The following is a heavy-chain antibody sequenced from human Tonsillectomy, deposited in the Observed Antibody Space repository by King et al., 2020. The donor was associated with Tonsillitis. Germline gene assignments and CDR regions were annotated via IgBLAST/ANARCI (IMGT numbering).Heavy chain of an antibody. J-gene: IGHJ4*02. D-gene: IGHD1-26*01. CDR2: IKQDGSEK. CDR1: GFTFTTYW. CDR3: ARDRSPWETLRRLDY. Sequence: VQLVESGGGLVQPGGSLRLSCAASGFTFTTYWMSWVRQAPGKGLEWVANIKQDGSEKYYVDSVKGRFTISRDNTKNSMYLQMNSLRAEDTAVYYCARDRSPWETLRRLDYWGQRALVTVSS. V-gene: IGHV3-7*01.